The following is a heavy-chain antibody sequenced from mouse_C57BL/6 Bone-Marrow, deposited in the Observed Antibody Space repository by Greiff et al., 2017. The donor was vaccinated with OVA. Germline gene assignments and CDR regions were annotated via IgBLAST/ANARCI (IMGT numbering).Heavy chain of an antibody. CDR1: GYTFTNYW. D-gene: IGHD2-3*01. CDR3: ARDGYHSMDY. CDR2: IYPGGGYT. J-gene: IGHJ4*01. Sequence: VQLVESGAELVRPGTSVKMSCKASGYTFTNYWIGWAKQRPGHGLEWIGDIYPGGGYTNYNEKFKGKATLTADKSSSTAYMQFSSLTSEDSAIYYCARDGYHSMDYWGQGTSVTVSS. V-gene: IGHV1-63*01.